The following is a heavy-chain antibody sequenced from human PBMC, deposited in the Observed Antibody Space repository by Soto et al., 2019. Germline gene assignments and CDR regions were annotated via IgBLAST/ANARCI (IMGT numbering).Heavy chain of an antibody. Sequence: QVQLVESGGGGVQPGRSLTISCAASGFTFSTYGMHWVRQTPGKGLEWVAVISYDGTNKFYSDSVKGRFTISRDNFKNTLTLQMNSLRADDTAVYSCAKDLQSYGDYDYYCYGMEVWGLGTRVTVSS. V-gene: IGHV3-30*18. CDR3: AKDLQSYGDYDYYCYGMEV. J-gene: IGHJ6*02. D-gene: IGHD4-17*01. CDR1: GFTFSTYG. CDR2: ISYDGTNK.